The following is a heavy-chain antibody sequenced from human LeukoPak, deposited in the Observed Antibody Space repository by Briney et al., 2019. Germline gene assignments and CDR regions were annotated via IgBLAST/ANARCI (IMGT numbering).Heavy chain of an antibody. CDR2: ISSNGGST. Sequence: PGGSLRLSCAASGFTFSSYAMHWVRQAPGRGLEYVSAISSNGGSTYYANSVKGRFTISRDNSKNTLYLQMGSLRAEDMAVYYCARAWGGSYFGLDYWGQGILVTVSS. CDR3: ARAWGGSYFGLDY. CDR1: GFTFSSYA. J-gene: IGHJ4*02. D-gene: IGHD1-26*01. V-gene: IGHV3-64*01.